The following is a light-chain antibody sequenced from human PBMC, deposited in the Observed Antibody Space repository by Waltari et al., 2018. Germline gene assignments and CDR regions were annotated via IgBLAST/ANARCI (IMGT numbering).Light chain of an antibody. J-gene: IGLJ1*01. V-gene: IGLV1-44*01. Sequence: QSVLTQPPSASGTPGQRVTISCSGSSSNIGSNTVNCYQQLPGTAPKPLIYSNNQRPSRGTDRISGSKSGTSASRAISGLQSEDEADYYCAAWDDSLNGYVFGTGTKVTVL. CDR2: SNN. CDR3: AAWDDSLNGYV. CDR1: SSNIGSNT.